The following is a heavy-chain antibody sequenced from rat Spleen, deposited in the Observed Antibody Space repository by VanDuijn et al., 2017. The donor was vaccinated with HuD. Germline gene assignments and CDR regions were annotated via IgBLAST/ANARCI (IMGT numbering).Heavy chain of an antibody. D-gene: IGHD1-2*01. Sequence: YEGSSTYYGDSVKGRFTISRDNAKSTLYLQMNSLRSEDTATYYCARGGYYSSYIVNVMDAWGQGASVTVSS. CDR3: ARGGYYSSYIVNVMDA. CDR2: YEGSST. V-gene: IGHV5-22*01. J-gene: IGHJ4*01.